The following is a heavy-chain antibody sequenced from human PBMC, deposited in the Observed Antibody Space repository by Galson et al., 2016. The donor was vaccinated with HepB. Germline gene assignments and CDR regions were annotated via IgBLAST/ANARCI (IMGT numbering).Heavy chain of an antibody. D-gene: IGHD3/OR15-3a*01. CDR3: TRSDWDRRFDD. CDR1: GFTFSSYW. J-gene: IGHJ4*02. CDR2: INTDGSVL. Sequence: SLRLSCAGSGFTFSSYWMHWVRQAPGKGPAWVSRINTDGSVLDYVDSVRGRFTISRDNAKNTLYLQMNSLRVEDTAVYYCTRSDWDRRFDDWGQGTLVTVSS. V-gene: IGHV3-74*01.